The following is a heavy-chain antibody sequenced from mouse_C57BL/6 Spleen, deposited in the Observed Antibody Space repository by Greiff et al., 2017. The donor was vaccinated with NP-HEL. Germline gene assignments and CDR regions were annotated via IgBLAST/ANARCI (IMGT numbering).Heavy chain of an antibody. D-gene: IGHD1-1*01. Sequence: QVTLKECGPGILQSSQTLSLTCSFSGFSLSTSGMGVSWIRQPSGKGLEWLAHIYWDDDKRYNPSLKSRLTISKDTSRNQVFLKITSVDTADTATYYCARYYGSSYNLWYFDVWGTGTTVTVSS. CDR3: ARYYGSSYNLWYFDV. J-gene: IGHJ1*03. CDR2: IYWDDDK. CDR1: GFSLSTSGMG. V-gene: IGHV8-12*01.